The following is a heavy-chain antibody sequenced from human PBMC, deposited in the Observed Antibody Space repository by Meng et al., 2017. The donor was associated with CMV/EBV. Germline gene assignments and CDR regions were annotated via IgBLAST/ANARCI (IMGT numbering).Heavy chain of an antibody. V-gene: IGHV3-9*01. CDR2: ISWNSGSI. Sequence: GGSLRLSCAASGFTFDDYAMHWVRQAPGKGLEWVSGISWNSGSIGYADSVKGRFTISRDNTKNSLYLQMNGLRAEDAAVYYCAKDLTLPTLYGMDVWGQGTAVTVSS. J-gene: IGHJ6*02. CDR1: GFTFDDYA. CDR3: AKDLTLPTLYGMDV.